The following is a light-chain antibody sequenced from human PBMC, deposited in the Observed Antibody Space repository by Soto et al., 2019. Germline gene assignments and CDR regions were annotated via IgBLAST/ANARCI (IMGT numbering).Light chain of an antibody. CDR3: HQRSNWPPT. CDR1: QSVSSN. J-gene: IGKJ4*01. V-gene: IGKV3-11*01. CDR2: DAS. Sequence: EMVLTQSPATLSLSPGERATLSCRASQSVSSNLAWYQQKPGQAPRLLIYDASNRATGIPARFSGSGSGTDFTLTISSLQPEDFAVYYCHQRSNWPPTFGGGTKVDIK.